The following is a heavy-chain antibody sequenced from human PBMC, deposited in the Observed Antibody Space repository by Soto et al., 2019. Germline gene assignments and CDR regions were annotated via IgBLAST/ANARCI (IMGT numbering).Heavy chain of an antibody. V-gene: IGHV4-34*01. Sequence: SETLSLTCAVYGGSFSGYYWSWIRQPPGKGLEWIGEINHSGSTNYNPSLKSRVTISVDTSKNQFSLKLSSVTSADTAVYYCARDSCSGGSCYSANFDYWGQGTLVTVSS. J-gene: IGHJ4*02. CDR1: GGSFSGYY. D-gene: IGHD2-15*01. CDR2: INHSGST. CDR3: ARDSCSGGSCYSANFDY.